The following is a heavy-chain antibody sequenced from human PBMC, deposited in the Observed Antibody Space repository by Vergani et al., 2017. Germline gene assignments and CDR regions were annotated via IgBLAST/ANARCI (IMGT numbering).Heavy chain of an antibody. V-gene: IGHV4-59*01. CDR2: IYYSGST. Sequence: QVQLQESGPGLVKPSETLSLTCTVSGGSISSYYWSWIRQPPGKGLEWIGYIYYSGSTNYNPSLKSRVTISVDTSKNQFSLKLSSVTAADTDVYYCARAGGKNWYFDLWGRGTLVTVSS. J-gene: IGHJ2*01. CDR1: GGSISSYY. D-gene: IGHD4-23*01. CDR3: ARAGGKNWYFDL.